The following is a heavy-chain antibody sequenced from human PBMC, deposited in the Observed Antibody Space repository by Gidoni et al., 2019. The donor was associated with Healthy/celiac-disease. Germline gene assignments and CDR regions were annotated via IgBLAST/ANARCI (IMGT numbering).Heavy chain of an antibody. V-gene: IGHV1-2*02. Sequence: QVQLVQSGAEVKKPGASVKVSCKSSGYSFPGYSMHWVRQAPGQGLEWMGWINPNSGGTNYAQKFQGRVTMTRDTSISTAYMELSRLRSDDTAVYYCARDRRGLWFGELGLFDPWGQGTLVTVSS. CDR1: GYSFPGYS. CDR3: ARDRRGLWFGELGLFDP. J-gene: IGHJ5*02. CDR2: INPNSGGT. D-gene: IGHD3-10*01.